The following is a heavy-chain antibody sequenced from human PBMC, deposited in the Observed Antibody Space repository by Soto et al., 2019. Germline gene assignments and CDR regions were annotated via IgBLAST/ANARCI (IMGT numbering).Heavy chain of an antibody. CDR3: GRGPLQRRQRGYYYQGMDV. Sequence: QVQLVQSGAEVKKPGASVKVSCKASGYTFTSYGISWVRQAPGQGLEWMGWISAYNGNTNYAQKLQGRVTMTTDTPTSTAYMERRSLRSDDTAVYDCGRGPLQRRQRGYYYQGMDVWGQGATVTVSS. V-gene: IGHV1-18*01. CDR1: GYTFTSYG. J-gene: IGHJ6*02. CDR2: ISAYNGNT. D-gene: IGHD6-25*01.